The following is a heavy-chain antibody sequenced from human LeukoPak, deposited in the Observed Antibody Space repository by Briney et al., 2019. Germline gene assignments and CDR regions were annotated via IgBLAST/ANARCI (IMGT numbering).Heavy chain of an antibody. J-gene: IGHJ4*02. Sequence: ASVKVSCKASGYTFTSYDINWVRQATGQGLEWMGWMNPNSGNTGYAQKFQGRVTMTRNTSISTAYMELSSLRSEDTAVYYCLAYDYGDPSRSFDYWGQGTLVTVSS. CDR3: LAYDYGDPSRSFDY. V-gene: IGHV1-8*01. CDR2: MNPNSGNT. D-gene: IGHD4-17*01. CDR1: GYTFTSYD.